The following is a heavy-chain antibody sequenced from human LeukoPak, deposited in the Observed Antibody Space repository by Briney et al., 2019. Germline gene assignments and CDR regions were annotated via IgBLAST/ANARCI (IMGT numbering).Heavy chain of an antibody. CDR1: GYTFTSYA. Sequence: ASVKVSCKASGYTFTSYAMHWVRQAPGQRLEWMGWINAGNGNTKYSQKFQGRVTITRDTSASTAYMELSSLRSEDTAVYYCARSASLQQLLEYSYYFDYWGQGTLVTVSS. CDR2: INAGNGNT. J-gene: IGHJ4*02. D-gene: IGHD6-13*01. V-gene: IGHV1-3*01. CDR3: ARSASLQQLLEYSYYFDY.